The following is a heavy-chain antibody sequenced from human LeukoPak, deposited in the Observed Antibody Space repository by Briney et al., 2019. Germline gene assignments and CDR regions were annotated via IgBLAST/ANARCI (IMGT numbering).Heavy chain of an antibody. V-gene: IGHV3-23*01. J-gene: IGHJ4*02. D-gene: IGHD6-13*01. CDR1: GFTFRSYA. Sequence: GGSLRLSCAASGFTFRSYAMSWVRQAPGKGLEWVSSISGNGGTTNYADSVRGRFAIPRDNFRNTLSLQMNSLRVEDTATYYCAKDRGIAAANDYWGQGVQVTVSS. CDR2: ISGNGGTT. CDR3: AKDRGIAAANDY.